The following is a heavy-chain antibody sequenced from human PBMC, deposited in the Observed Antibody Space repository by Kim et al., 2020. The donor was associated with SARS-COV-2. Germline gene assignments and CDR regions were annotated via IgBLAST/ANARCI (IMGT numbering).Heavy chain of an antibody. CDR3: ARVQVGFNTFHY. D-gene: IGHD5-12*01. CDR2: T. J-gene: IGHJ4*02. Sequence: TKYSQHFQGRVTITRDISASTVYMELRSLTSEDTAVYFCARVQVGFNTFHYWGQGTLITVSS. V-gene: IGHV1-3*01.